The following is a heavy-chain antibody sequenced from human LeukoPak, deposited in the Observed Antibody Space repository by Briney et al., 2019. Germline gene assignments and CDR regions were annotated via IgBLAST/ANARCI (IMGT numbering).Heavy chain of an antibody. D-gene: IGHD1-26*01. J-gene: IGHJ5*02. CDR3: ARDRRGAYWFDP. CDR2: ISSSSSYI. CDR1: GFTFSSYS. Sequence: PGGSLRLSFAASGFTFSSYSMNWVRQARGKGLEWVSSISSSSSYIYYADSVKGRFAISRDNAKNSLYLQMNSLRAEDTAVYYCARDRRGAYWFDPWGQGTLVTVSS. V-gene: IGHV3-21*01.